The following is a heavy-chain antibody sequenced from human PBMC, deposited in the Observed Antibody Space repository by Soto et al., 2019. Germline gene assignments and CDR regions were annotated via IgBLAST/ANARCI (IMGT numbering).Heavy chain of an antibody. V-gene: IGHV3-74*03. CDR2: IDNAGTDS. CDR3: ARGWFGPDV. J-gene: IGHJ6*04. Sequence: EVQLVESGGGLVQPGGSLRLSCAASGFTLSGRSMHWVRRAPGKGLVWVSGIDNAGTDSTFADSVKGRFTSSRDNAKKMLYLQMNSLRVEDTAVYYCARGWFGPDVWGKGTTVTVSS. D-gene: IGHD3-10*01. CDR1: GFTLSGRS.